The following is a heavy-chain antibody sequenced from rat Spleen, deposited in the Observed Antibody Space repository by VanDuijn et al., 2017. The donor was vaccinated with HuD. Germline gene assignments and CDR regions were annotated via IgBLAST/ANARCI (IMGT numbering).Heavy chain of an antibody. CDR2: ISTGGGNT. Sequence: EVQLVESGGGLVQPGRSLKLSCVASGFTFNNYWMTWIRQAPGKGLEWVASISTGGGNTYYRDSVKGRFTVSRDNARGTQYLQMDSLRSEDTATYYCARHPDYSNYFDYWGQGVMVTVSS. CDR1: GFTFNNYW. CDR3: ARHPDYSNYFDY. V-gene: IGHV5-31*01. D-gene: IGHD1-1*01. J-gene: IGHJ2*01.